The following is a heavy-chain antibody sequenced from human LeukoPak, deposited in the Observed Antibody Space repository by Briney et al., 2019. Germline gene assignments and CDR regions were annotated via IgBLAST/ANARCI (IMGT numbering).Heavy chain of an antibody. CDR3: AKVGDYVWGESPFDY. CDR1: GFTFSNYA. J-gene: IGHJ4*02. D-gene: IGHD3-16*01. V-gene: IGHV3-23*01. CDR2: ISGGGSDT. Sequence: GGSLRLSCAASGFTFSNYAMNWVRQAPGKGLEWVSGISGGGSDTSYADSVKGRFTISRDNSKNTLYLQMNSLRAEDTAVYYCAKVGDYVWGESPFDYWGQGTLVTVSS.